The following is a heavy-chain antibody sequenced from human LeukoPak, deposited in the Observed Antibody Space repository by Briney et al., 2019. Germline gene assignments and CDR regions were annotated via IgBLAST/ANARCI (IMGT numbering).Heavy chain of an antibody. J-gene: IGHJ6*03. D-gene: IGHD1/OR15-1a*01. Sequence: SETLSLTCTVSGYSISSGYYWGWIRQPPGKGLEWIGIIYHSGSTYYNPSLKSRVTISVDTSKNRFSLKLSSVTAADTAVYYCARVGNIPYYYYYMDVWGKGTTVTVSS. V-gene: IGHV4-38-2*02. CDR3: ARVGNIPYYYYYMDV. CDR2: IYHSGST. CDR1: GYSISSGYY.